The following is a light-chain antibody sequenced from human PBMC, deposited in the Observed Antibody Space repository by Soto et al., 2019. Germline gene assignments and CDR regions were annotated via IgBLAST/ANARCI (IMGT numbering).Light chain of an antibody. Sequence: QSVLTQPPSASGTPGQRVTISCSGSSSNIGSNTVNWYQQLPGTAPKLLIYSNDQRPSGVPDRFSGSKSGTSASLAISGLQSEDEADYYCAAWDESLNGYVVFGRGTKVTVL. CDR1: SSNIGSNT. CDR3: AAWDESLNGYVV. CDR2: SND. J-gene: IGLJ2*01. V-gene: IGLV1-44*01.